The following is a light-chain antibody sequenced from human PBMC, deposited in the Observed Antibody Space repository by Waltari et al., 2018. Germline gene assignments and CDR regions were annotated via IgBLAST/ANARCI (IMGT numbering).Light chain of an antibody. CDR2: EVS. CDR3: CSNAGRTTVL. V-gene: IGLV2-23*02. CDR1: SSDVGSYNL. J-gene: IGLJ2*01. Sequence: QSALTQPASVSGSPGQSITISCTGTSSDVGSYNLVTWYQQYPGKAPKLIIYEVSKRPEGLSNRFSGSKSGNTASLTISGLHAEDEADYYCCSNAGRTTVLFGGGTKVTVL.